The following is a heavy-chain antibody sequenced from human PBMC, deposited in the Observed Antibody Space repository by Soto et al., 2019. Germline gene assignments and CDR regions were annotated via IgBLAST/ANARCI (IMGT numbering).Heavy chain of an antibody. CDR3: ARALGARGAADY. V-gene: IGHV4-4*07. CDR1: GGSISTYY. J-gene: IGHJ4*02. D-gene: IGHD3-10*01. CDR2: TYTSGSA. Sequence: SETLSLTCTVSGGSISTYYWSWIRQPAGKGLEWIGRTYTSGSANYNPSLKSRVTMSLDTSKNQFSLKLSSVTAADTAVYCCARALGARGAADYWGQGALVTVSS.